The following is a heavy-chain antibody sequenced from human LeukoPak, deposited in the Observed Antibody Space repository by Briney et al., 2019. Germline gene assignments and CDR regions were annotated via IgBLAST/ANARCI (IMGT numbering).Heavy chain of an antibody. D-gene: IGHD6-13*01. Sequence: GGSLRLSCAASGFSLSGYWMSWVRQAPGKGLEWVARLHADGSEKYYVDSVKGRFTSSRDNSKNTLYLQMNSLRAEDMAVYYCAKASSSWSVGEYFQHWGQGTLVTVSS. V-gene: IGHV3-7*03. CDR1: GFSLSGYW. CDR2: LHADGSEK. CDR3: AKASSSWSVGEYFQH. J-gene: IGHJ1*01.